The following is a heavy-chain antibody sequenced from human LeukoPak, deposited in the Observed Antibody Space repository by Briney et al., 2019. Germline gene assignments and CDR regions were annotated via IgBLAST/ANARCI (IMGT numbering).Heavy chain of an antibody. CDR3: ARKNIVVVVAATQQWLVSYFDY. J-gene: IGHJ4*02. Sequence: PSGTLSLTCAVSGGSISSSNWWWWGRHPPGKGVGWFGVSCHGGSTNYNPSLKSRVTISVDTSKNQFSLKLSSVTAADTAVYYCARKNIVVVVAATQQWLVSYFDYWGQGTLVTVSS. D-gene: IGHD2-15*01. CDR1: GGSISSSNW. CDR2: SCHGGST. V-gene: IGHV4-4*02.